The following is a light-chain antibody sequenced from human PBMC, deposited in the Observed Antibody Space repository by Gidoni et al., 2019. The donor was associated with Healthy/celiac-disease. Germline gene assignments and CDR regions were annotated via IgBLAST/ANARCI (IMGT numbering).Light chain of an antibody. Sequence: EIVLTQSPATLSFSPGERATLSCRASQSVSSYLAWYQQKPGQAPRLLIYDASNRATGIPARFSGSGSGTDFTLTISSLEPEDFAVYYCQQRSNWPPFFGGGTKVEIK. V-gene: IGKV3-11*01. CDR1: QSVSSY. CDR2: DAS. CDR3: QQRSNWPPF. J-gene: IGKJ4*01.